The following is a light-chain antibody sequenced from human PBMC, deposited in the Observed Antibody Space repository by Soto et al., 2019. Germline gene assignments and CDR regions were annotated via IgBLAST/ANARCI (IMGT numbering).Light chain of an antibody. CDR2: DAS. Sequence: EIVLTQSPDTLSLSPGERATLSCRASQRIRSNYLAWYQQKPGQAPSLLIYDASGKATGIPDRFSGSGSGTDFTLTIRRLETEDFAVYYCQRYGSSPLTFGGGTKVEI. CDR1: QRIRSNY. CDR3: QRYGSSPLT. V-gene: IGKV3-20*01. J-gene: IGKJ4*01.